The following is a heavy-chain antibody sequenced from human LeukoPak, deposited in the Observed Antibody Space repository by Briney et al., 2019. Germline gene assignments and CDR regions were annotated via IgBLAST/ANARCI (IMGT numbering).Heavy chain of an antibody. D-gene: IGHD5-24*01. V-gene: IGHV4-59*01. CDR3: AGTRDGYKTYYYGMDV. J-gene: IGHJ6*02. Sequence: PSETLSLTCTVSGCSISSYYWTWIRQPPGKGLEWIGYIYYSGSTNYNPSLKSRVTISVDTSKNQFSLKLSSVTAADTAVYYCAGTRDGYKTYYYGMDVWGQGTTVTVSS. CDR2: IYYSGST. CDR1: GCSISSYY.